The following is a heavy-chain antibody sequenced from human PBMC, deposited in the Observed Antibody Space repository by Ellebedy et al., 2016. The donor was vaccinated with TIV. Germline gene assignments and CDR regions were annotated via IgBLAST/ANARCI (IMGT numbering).Heavy chain of an antibody. CDR1: GGSINSDAYY. Sequence: MPSETLSLTCTVSGGSINSDAYYWVWIRQPPGKGLEWIGSIYYSGSTYYSPPLKSRLTMSVDTSKNQFSLNLSSVTAADTAVYYCARVELLYFAFDIWGQGTVVIVSS. V-gene: IGHV4-39*01. D-gene: IGHD1-7*01. CDR2: IYYSGST. J-gene: IGHJ3*02. CDR3: ARVELLYFAFDI.